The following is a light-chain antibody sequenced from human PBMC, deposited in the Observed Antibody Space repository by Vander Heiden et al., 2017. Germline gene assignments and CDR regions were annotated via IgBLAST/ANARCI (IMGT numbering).Light chain of an antibody. CDR1: QSISSY. CDR3: QQIDSTPPIT. J-gene: IGKJ5*01. V-gene: IGKV1-39*01. CDR2: AAS. Sequence: DIQMTQSPSSLSASVGDRVTITCRASQSISSYLNWYQQKPGKAPKLLIYAASSLQSGVPSRFSGSGSGTDFTLTISSLQPEDFATYYCQQIDSTPPITFGQGTLLEIK.